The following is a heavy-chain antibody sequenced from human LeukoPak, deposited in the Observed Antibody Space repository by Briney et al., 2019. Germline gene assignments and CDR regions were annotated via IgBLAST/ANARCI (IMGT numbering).Heavy chain of an antibody. V-gene: IGHV3-30*02. CDR2: IRYDGSNK. CDR3: AKDRWSSGFPNTGY. CDR1: GFTFSSYG. D-gene: IGHD6-19*01. J-gene: IGHJ4*02. Sequence: GGSLRLSCAASGFTFSSYGMHWVRQAPGKGLEWVSFIRYDGSNKYYGDSAKGRFTISRDNSKNTLYLQMNSLRAEDTAVYYCAKDRWSSGFPNTGYWGQGTLVTVSS.